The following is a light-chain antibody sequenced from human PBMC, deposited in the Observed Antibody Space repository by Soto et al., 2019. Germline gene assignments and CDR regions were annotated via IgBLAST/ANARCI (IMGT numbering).Light chain of an antibody. Sequence: QSALTQPASVSGSPGQSITISCTGTSSDVGGYNYVSWYQQHPDKAPKLLIYEVSNRPSGVSNRFSGSKSGNTASLTIYGLQAEDEADYYCSSYTNSGFVFGGGTKLTVL. CDR1: SSDVGGYNY. J-gene: IGLJ2*01. V-gene: IGLV2-14*01. CDR2: EVS. CDR3: SSYTNSGFV.